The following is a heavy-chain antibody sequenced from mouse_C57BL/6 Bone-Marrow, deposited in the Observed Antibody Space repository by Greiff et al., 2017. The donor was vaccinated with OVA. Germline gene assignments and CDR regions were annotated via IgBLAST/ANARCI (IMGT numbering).Heavy chain of an antibody. J-gene: IGHJ2*01. Sequence: VQLLQSGAELVKPGASVKLSCTASGYTFTSYWMHWVKQRPGQGLEWIGMIHPNSGSTNYNEKFKGKATLTVDKSSSTAYMQLSSLTSEDSAVYYCARYYYGKWGQGTTLTVSS. D-gene: IGHD1-1*01. CDR2: IHPNSGST. CDR3: ARYYYGK. CDR1: GYTFTSYW. V-gene: IGHV1-64*01.